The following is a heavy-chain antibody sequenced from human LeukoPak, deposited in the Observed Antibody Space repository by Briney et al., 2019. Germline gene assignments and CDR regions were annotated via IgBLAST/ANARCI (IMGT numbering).Heavy chain of an antibody. Sequence: ASVKVSCKAPGYNFIRYYMHWVRQAPGQGLEWMGIINPSRGDTSYAQKFQGRVTMTRDTSTTTVYMELSSLTSEDTAVYYCAREWYSGSSEPFKRFDYWGQGTLVTVSS. CDR3: AREWYSGSSEPFKRFDY. CDR1: GYNFIRYY. CDR2: INPSRGDT. D-gene: IGHD1-26*01. V-gene: IGHV1-46*01. J-gene: IGHJ4*02.